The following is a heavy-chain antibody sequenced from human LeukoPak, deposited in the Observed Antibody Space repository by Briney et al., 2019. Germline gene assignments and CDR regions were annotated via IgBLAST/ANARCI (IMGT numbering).Heavy chain of an antibody. CDR2: INPNSGGT. CDR1: GYTFTGYY. D-gene: IGHD3-22*01. J-gene: IGHJ5*02. Sequence: ASVKVSCKASGYTFTGYYIHWVRQAPGQGLEWMGWINPNSGGTNYAQKFQGRVTMTRDTSISTAYMELSRLRSDDTAVYYCAREGRGYYDSSGYYWFDPWGQGTLVTVSS. V-gene: IGHV1-2*02. CDR3: AREGRGYYDSSGYYWFDP.